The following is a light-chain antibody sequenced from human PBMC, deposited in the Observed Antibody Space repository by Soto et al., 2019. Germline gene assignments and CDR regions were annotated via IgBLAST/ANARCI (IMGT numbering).Light chain of an antibody. J-gene: IGLJ3*02. CDR2: GDS. Sequence: SYELTQPPSVSVAPGQTASITCGGNILGSKSVHWYQQRSGQAPVLVVYGDSDRPSGIPERVSGSSSGNTATLTISRVEAGDEADYYCQVWDSSSDHWVFGGGTKLTVL. CDR1: ILGSKS. CDR3: QVWDSSSDHWV. V-gene: IGLV3-21*02.